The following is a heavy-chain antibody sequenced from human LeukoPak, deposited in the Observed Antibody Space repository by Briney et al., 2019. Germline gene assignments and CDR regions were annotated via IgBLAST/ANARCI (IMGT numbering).Heavy chain of an antibody. Sequence: ASVKVPCKASGYAFNYFGINWVRHAPGQGLEWGGWIRADNGNTHYAQKFQGRVTMTTDTSTSTAHMEVRSLRSDDTAVYYCQRITIFGVVMDFDYWGQGTLVTVSS. V-gene: IGHV1-18*01. J-gene: IGHJ4*02. CDR3: QRITIFGVVMDFDY. CDR1: GYAFNYFG. CDR2: IRADNGNT. D-gene: IGHD3-3*01.